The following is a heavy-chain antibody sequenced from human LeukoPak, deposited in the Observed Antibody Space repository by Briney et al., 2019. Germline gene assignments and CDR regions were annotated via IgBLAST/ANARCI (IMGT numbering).Heavy chain of an antibody. D-gene: IGHD3-22*01. CDR2: IYYSGGT. Sequence: PSETLSLTCTVSGGSFSSTTYYWGWIRQPPGKGLEWIGSIYYSGGTYYNQSLKSRVTISVDTSKNQFSLQLTSVTAADTALYYCARHDYDSSGSYPWYFDYWGQGTLVTVSS. J-gene: IGHJ4*02. CDR3: ARHDYDSSGSYPWYFDY. V-gene: IGHV4-39*01. CDR1: GGSFSSTTYY.